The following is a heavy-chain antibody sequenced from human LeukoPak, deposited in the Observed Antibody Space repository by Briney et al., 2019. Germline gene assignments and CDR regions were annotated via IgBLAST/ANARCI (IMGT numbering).Heavy chain of an antibody. V-gene: IGHV1-46*03. CDR2: INPSVGGT. CDR1: GYGFTSYY. CDR3: ARHGSGRYYPAEGRVDY. D-gene: IGHD3-10*01. J-gene: IGHJ4*02. Sequence: AASVKVSCKAFGYGFTSYYIHWVRQAPGQGLEWMVVINPSVGGTTYARKFQGRVTMTRDTSTSTVFMELSSLRSEDTAVYYCARHGSGRYYPAEGRVDYWGQGTLVTVSS.